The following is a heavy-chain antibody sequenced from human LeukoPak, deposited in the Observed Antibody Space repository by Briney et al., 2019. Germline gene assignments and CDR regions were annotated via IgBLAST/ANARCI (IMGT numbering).Heavy chain of an antibody. V-gene: IGHV3-15*01. CDR1: GFIFNKAW. Sequence: GGSLRLSCAASGFIFNKAWMNWVRQAPGKGPEWVGRIKSKNDGGTADYGSPVKGRFTISRDDSKNTLYLQMNSLISDDTAIYYCTPVMAEDRGFWGQGTLVTVSS. CDR3: TPVMAEDRGF. D-gene: IGHD5-24*01. CDR2: IKSKNDGGTA. J-gene: IGHJ4*02.